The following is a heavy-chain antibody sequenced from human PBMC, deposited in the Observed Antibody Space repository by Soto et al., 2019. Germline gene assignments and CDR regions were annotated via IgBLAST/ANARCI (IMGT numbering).Heavy chain of an antibody. V-gene: IGHV4-61*01. CDR2: IYYSGST. Sequence: SETLSLTCTVSGGSVSSGSYYWSWIRQPPGKGLEWIGYIYYSGSTNYNPSLKSRVTISVDTSKNQFSLKLSSVIAADTAVYYCARVVHPPFNWFDPWGQGTLVTVSS. CDR1: GGSVSSGSYY. J-gene: IGHJ5*02. CDR3: ARVVHPPFNWFDP.